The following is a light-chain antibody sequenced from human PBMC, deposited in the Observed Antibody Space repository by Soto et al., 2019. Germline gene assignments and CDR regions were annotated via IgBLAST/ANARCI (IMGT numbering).Light chain of an antibody. V-gene: IGKV1-9*01. Sequence: DIQLTQSPSFLSASVGDRFTITFRASQGISSYLAWYQQKPGKAPKLLIYAASTLQSGVPSRFSGSGSGTEFTLTISSLQPEDFATYYCQQLNSYPITFGQGTRLAIK. CDR3: QQLNSYPIT. CDR2: AAS. J-gene: IGKJ5*01. CDR1: QGISSY.